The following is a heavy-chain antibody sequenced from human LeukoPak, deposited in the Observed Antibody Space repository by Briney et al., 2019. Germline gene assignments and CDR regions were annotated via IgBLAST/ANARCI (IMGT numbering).Heavy chain of an antibody. CDR1: GGSISSYY. CDR2: IYTSGST. V-gene: IGHV4-4*07. CDR3: ARELTQPIYDAFDI. Sequence: PETLSLTCTVSGGSISSYYWSWIRQPAGKGLEWIGRIYTSGSTNYNPSLKSRVTMSVDTSKNQFSLKLSSVTAADTAVYYCARELTQPIYDAFDIWGQGTMVTVSS. J-gene: IGHJ3*02. D-gene: IGHD1-14*01.